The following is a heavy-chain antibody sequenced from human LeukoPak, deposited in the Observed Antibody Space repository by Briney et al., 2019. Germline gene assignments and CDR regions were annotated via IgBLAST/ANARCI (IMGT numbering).Heavy chain of an antibody. V-gene: IGHV3-23*01. D-gene: IGHD2-21*01. CDR3: ARGVMAARLYYFDY. Sequence: GGSLRFSCAASGFSFGSHPMNWVRQAPGKGLEWVSGITGSGDYTYYIDSVQGRFTISRDNSKNMLFLQMNSVRAEDTAVYYCARGVMAARLYYFDYWGRGILVTVSS. CDR2: ITGSGDYT. J-gene: IGHJ4*02. CDR1: GFSFGSHP.